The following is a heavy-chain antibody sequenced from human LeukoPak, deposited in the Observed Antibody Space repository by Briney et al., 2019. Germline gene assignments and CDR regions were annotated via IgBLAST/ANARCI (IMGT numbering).Heavy chain of an antibody. J-gene: IGHJ4*02. D-gene: IGHD3-22*01. V-gene: IGHV3-11*06. CDR2: ISGSSGST. CDR1: GFTFSNYY. Sequence: GGSLRLSCAASGFTFSNYYMSWIRQAPGKGLEWVSYISGSSGSTNYADSVMGRFTISRDNGKNSLYLQMNSLRAEDTAVYYCARDQGENYDSSGYYPYWGQGTLVTVSS. CDR3: ARDQGENYDSSGYYPY.